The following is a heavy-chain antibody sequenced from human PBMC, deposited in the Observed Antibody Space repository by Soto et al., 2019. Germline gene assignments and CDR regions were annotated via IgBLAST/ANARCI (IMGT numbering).Heavy chain of an antibody. CDR2: IYPGDSDT. D-gene: IGHD4-4*01. V-gene: IGHV5-51*01. CDR1: AYSFTIDC. J-gene: IGHJ4*02. CDR3: ARNDYSGNSVDY. Sequence: GESLKMSCDCSAYSFTIDCIGWVRQMPGKGLEWMGIIYPGDSDTRYSPSFHGQVTISADKSISTAYLHWSSLKTSDTAMYYCARNDYSGNSVDYWGQGTLVTVSS.